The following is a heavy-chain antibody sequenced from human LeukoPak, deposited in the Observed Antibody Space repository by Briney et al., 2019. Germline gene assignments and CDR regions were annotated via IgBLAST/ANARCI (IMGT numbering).Heavy chain of an antibody. CDR3: ARKYDSSGLVAFDI. V-gene: IGHV3-23*01. CDR1: GFTFSSYA. D-gene: IGHD3-22*01. J-gene: IGHJ3*02. Sequence: GGSLRLSCAASGFTFSSYAMSWVRQAPGKGLEWVSAISGSGGSTYYADSVKGRFTISRDNSKNSLYLQMNSLRAEDTAVYYCARKYDSSGLVAFDIWGQGTMVTVSS. CDR2: ISGSGGST.